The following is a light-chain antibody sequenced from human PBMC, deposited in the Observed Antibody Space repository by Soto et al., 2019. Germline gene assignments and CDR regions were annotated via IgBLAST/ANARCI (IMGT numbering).Light chain of an antibody. CDR3: CSYAGRNSGV. V-gene: IGLV2-23*01. Sequence: QSALTQPASVSGSPGQSITISCTGTSGDIGSYNLLFWYQQHAGKAPKLMIYEDTKRPSGVSDRFSASKSGTTASLTISGLEAEDEADYYCCSYAGRNSGVFGGGTKLTVL. CDR1: SGDIGSYNL. J-gene: IGLJ3*02. CDR2: EDT.